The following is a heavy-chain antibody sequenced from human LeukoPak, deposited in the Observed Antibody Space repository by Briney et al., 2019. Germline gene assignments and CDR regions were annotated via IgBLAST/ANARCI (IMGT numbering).Heavy chain of an antibody. V-gene: IGHV3-48*03. J-gene: IGHJ3*02. D-gene: IGHD3-10*01. CDR3: ARGRHYYGSGSAFDI. Sequence: GGSLRLSCAASGFTCSSYEVNWVRQAPGKGLEWVSYISSSGTTIYNADSVKGRFTISRDNAKNSLYLQMNSLRAEDTAVYYCARGRHYYGSGSAFDIWGQGTMVTVSS. CDR2: ISSSGTTI. CDR1: GFTCSSYE.